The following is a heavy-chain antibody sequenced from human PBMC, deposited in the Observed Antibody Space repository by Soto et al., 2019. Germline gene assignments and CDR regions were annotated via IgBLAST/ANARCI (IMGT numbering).Heavy chain of an antibody. Sequence: GGSLRLSCAASGFAFSDYFMDWVRQAPGQGLEWVARTRTKARSYTTQYAASVKGRYIISRDDSKNLLYLQMSSLKTEDTAVYYCARDSDSAALDYWGQGILVTVSS. CDR3: ARDSDSAALDY. J-gene: IGHJ4*02. CDR1: GFAFSDYF. V-gene: IGHV3-72*01. CDR2: TRTKARSYTT. D-gene: IGHD2-2*01.